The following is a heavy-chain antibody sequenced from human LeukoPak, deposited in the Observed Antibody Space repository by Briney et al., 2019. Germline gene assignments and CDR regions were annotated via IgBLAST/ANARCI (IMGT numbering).Heavy chain of an antibody. J-gene: IGHJ4*02. CDR2: ISGSGGST. D-gene: IGHD2-2*01. V-gene: IGHV3-23*01. CDR3: AKDRGPSTGKLSRFDY. CDR1: GFTFSSYA. Sequence: GGSLRLSCAASGFTFSSYAMSWVRQAPGKGLEWVSAISGSGGSTYYADSVKGRFTISRDNSKNTLYPQMNSLRAEDTAVYYCAKDRGPSTGKLSRFDYWGQGTLVTVSS.